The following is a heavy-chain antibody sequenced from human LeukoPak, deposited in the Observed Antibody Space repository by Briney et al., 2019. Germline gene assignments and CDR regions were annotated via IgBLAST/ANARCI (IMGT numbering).Heavy chain of an antibody. J-gene: IGHJ6*03. CDR2: INPNSGGT. CDR1: GYTFTGYY. V-gene: IGHV1-2*02. Sequence: ASVKVSCKASGYTFTGYYMHWVRQAPGQGLEWMGWINPNSGGTNYAQKFQGRVTMTRDTSISTAYMELSRLRSDDTAVYYCARGSVAGTQHYYYYYMDVWGKGTTVTISS. D-gene: IGHD6-19*01. CDR3: ARGSVAGTQHYYYYYMDV.